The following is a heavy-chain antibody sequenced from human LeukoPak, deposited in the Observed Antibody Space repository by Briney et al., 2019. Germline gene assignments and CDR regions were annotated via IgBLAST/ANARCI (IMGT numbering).Heavy chain of an antibody. CDR3: ARENASKIYYYGMDV. Sequence: GGSLRLSCVASGFTFNIYAMIWVRQAPGKGLEWVSVIYSGGSTYYADSVKGRFTISRDNSKNTLYPQMNSLRAEDTAVYYCARENASKIYYYGMDVWGQGTTVTVSS. D-gene: IGHD2-2*01. J-gene: IGHJ6*02. CDR1: GFTFNIYA. CDR2: IYSGGST. V-gene: IGHV3-53*01.